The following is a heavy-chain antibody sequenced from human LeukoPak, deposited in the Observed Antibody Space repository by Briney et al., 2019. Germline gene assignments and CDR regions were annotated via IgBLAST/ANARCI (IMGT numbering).Heavy chain of an antibody. V-gene: IGHV3-15*01. Sequence: GGSLTLSWVASGFTFSSAWMTCVRQPPGKVREWVGRIKRKTEGGTVDYAAQVKGRFTISRDDSINTLYLQVNSLKTEDTAMYYCIVSNYYSSGSYNFDSWGQGTLVTVSS. J-gene: IGHJ4*02. CDR3: IVSNYYSSGSYNFDS. CDR2: IKRKTEGGTV. D-gene: IGHD3-10*01. CDR1: GFTFSSAW.